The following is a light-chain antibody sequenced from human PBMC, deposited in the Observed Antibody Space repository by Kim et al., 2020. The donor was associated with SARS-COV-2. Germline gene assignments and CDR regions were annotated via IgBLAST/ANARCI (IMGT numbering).Light chain of an antibody. J-gene: IGKJ4*01. CDR2: GAS. V-gene: IGKV3-15*01. Sequence: PGERATLSCRASQSVNNNLAWYQLKPGQAPRLVIYGASARATGIPARISGSGSGTEFTLTISSLQSEDFGAYYCHQYNDWPLTFGGGTKVDIK. CDR1: QSVNNN. CDR3: HQYNDWPLT.